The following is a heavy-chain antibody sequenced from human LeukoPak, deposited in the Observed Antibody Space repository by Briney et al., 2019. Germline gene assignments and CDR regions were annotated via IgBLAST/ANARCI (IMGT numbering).Heavy chain of an antibody. V-gene: IGHV4-31*02. D-gene: IGHD6-6*01. J-gene: IGHJ4*02. CDR3: ARAGGEQLVRGFDY. Sequence: SWVRQHPGKGLEWIGYIYYSGSTYYNPSLKSRVTISVDTSKNQFSLKLSSVTAADTAVYYCARAGGEQLVRGFDYWGQGTLVTVSS. CDR2: IYYSGST.